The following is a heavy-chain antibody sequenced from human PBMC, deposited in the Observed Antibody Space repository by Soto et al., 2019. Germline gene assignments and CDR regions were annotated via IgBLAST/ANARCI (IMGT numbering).Heavy chain of an antibody. CDR1: GYVFSSYG. J-gene: IGHJ5*02. V-gene: IGHV1-18*01. Sequence: ASVKVSCKTSGYVFSSYGFSWVRQAPGQGLEWMGWISAYNGNKYYAQNLQGRVTMTTDTSTRTVHMELRTLRSDDTGVYYCARDGGPYGTGTYYVDFDPWGQGTLVTVSS. D-gene: IGHD1-26*01. CDR2: ISAYNGNK. CDR3: ARDGGPYGTGTYYVDFDP.